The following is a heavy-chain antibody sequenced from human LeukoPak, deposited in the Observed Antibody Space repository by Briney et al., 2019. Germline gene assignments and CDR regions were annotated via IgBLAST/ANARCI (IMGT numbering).Heavy chain of an antibody. CDR1: GFTFSSYW. V-gene: IGHV3-7*01. J-gene: IGHJ5*02. Sequence: GGSLRLSCAATGFTFSSYWMTWVRQAPGKGLEWVANIKHNGNEKNYVDSVEGRFTISRDDAKNSLSLQMNSLRAEDTAVYYCASYYNHWGQGTLVTVSS. D-gene: IGHD1-26*01. CDR3: ASYYNH. CDR2: IKHNGNEK.